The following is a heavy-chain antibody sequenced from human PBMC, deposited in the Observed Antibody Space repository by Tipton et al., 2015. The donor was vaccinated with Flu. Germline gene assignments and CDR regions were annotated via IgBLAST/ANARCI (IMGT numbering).Heavy chain of an antibody. Sequence: TLSLTCTVSGGSTNEYYWSWLRQAPGRGLEWLGHVYYTGVPTFHPSLRGRLIISLDNSRDRFSLKLTSVTSADTAVYYGARLGADPSAGWHTFGSCGHGSLVTVSS. V-gene: IGHV4-59*08. CDR2: VYYTGVP. CDR3: ARLGADPSAGWHTFGS. CDR1: GGSTNEYY. D-gene: IGHD6-19*01. J-gene: IGHJ4*01.